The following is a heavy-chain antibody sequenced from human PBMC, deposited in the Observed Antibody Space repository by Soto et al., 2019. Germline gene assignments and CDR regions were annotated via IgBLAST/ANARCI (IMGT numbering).Heavy chain of an antibody. CDR2: ISSSSSYI. CDR1: GFTFSSYS. D-gene: IGHD2-15*01. CDR3: ARVGQNNVEEIKYYFDY. Sequence: GGSLRLSCAASGFTFSSYSMNWVRQAPGKGLEWVSSISSSSSYIYYADSVKGRFTISRDNAKNSLYLQMNSLRAEDTAVYYCARVGQNNVEEIKYYFDYWGQGTLVTVSS. J-gene: IGHJ4*02. V-gene: IGHV3-21*01.